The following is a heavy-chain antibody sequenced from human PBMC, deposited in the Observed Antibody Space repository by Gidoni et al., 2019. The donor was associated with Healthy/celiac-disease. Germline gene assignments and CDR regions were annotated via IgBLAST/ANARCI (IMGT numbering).Heavy chain of an antibody. Sequence: EVQLVESGGGLVQPGRSLRLSCTASGFTFGDYAMSWFRQAQGKGLEWVGFSRSKAYGGTTEYAASVKGRFTISRDDSKSIAYLQMNSLKTEDTAVYYCTLVRGVITIGAFDIWGQGTMVTVSS. V-gene: IGHV3-49*03. D-gene: IGHD3-10*01. J-gene: IGHJ3*02. CDR3: TLVRGVITIGAFDI. CDR2: SRSKAYGGTT. CDR1: GFTFGDYA.